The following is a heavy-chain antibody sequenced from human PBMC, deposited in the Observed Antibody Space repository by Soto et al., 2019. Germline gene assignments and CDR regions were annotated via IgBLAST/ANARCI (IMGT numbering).Heavy chain of an antibody. V-gene: IGHV1-8*01. CDR1: GYTFTSYD. J-gene: IGHJ4*02. Sequence: GASVKVSCKASGYTFTSYDINWVRQATGQGLEWMGWMNPNSGNTGYAQKFQGRVTMTRNTSISTAYMELSSLRSEDTAVYYCARATGYDFWSGYLPLNFDYWGQGTLVTVSS. CDR3: ARATGYDFWSGYLPLNFDY. CDR2: MNPNSGNT. D-gene: IGHD3-3*01.